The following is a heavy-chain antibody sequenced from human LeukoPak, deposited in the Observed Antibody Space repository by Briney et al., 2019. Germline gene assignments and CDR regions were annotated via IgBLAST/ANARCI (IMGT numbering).Heavy chain of an antibody. CDR3: ARHRGYGGNELDY. Sequence: SETLSLTCTVSGGSISSSNYYWGWIRQPPGKGLEWIGSVYYSGSTYYNPSLKSRVTISVDTSKNQFSLKLSSVTAADTAVYYCARHRGYGGNELDYWGQGTLVTVSS. CDR2: VYYSGST. CDR1: GGSISSSNYY. V-gene: IGHV4-39*07. J-gene: IGHJ4*02. D-gene: IGHD4-23*01.